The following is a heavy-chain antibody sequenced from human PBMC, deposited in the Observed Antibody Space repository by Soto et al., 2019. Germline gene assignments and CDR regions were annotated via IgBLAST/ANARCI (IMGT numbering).Heavy chain of an antibody. V-gene: IGHV3-7*01. CDR3: VCGGNFFVY. J-gene: IGHJ4*02. Sequence: EVQLVESGGGLVQPGGSLRLSCAASGFTFSTYWMTWVRRPPGKGLEWVANLDQDGSERYFVDSVRGRFTISRDNAKNSLYQQMNSLRAEDTAVYYCVCGGNFFVYWGQGTLGTVSP. CDR1: GFTFSTYW. CDR2: LDQDGSER. D-gene: IGHD3-16*01.